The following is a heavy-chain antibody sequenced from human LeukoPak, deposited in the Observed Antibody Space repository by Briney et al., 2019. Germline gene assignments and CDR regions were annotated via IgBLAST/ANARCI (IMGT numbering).Heavy chain of an antibody. CDR1: GGSISSYY. J-gene: IGHJ4*02. V-gene: IGHV4-59*01. Sequence: SSETLSLTCTVSGGSISSYYWSWIRQPPGKGLEWLGYIYYSGSTNYNPSLKSRVTISVDASKNQFSLKLSSVTAADTAVYYCARAYCSGGSCYSGYFDYWGQGTLVTVSS. D-gene: IGHD2-15*01. CDR2: IYYSGST. CDR3: ARAYCSGGSCYSGYFDY.